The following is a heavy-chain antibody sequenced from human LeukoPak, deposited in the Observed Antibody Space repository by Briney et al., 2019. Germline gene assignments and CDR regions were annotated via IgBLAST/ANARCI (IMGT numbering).Heavy chain of an antibody. D-gene: IGHD3-10*01. Sequence: PSETLSLTCAVYGGSFSGYYWSWIRQPPGKGLEWIGEINHSGSTNYNPSLKSRVTISVDTSKNQFSLKLSSVTAADTAVYYCARPGRGGAFDIWGQGTMVTVSS. CDR1: GGSFSGYY. CDR3: ARPGRGGAFDI. V-gene: IGHV4-34*01. CDR2: INHSGST. J-gene: IGHJ3*02.